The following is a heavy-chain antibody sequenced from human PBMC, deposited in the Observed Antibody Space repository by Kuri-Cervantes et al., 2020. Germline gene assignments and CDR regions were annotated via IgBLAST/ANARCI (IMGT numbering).Heavy chain of an antibody. J-gene: IGHJ5*02. CDR3: ARDSSGYYSGWFDP. V-gene: IGHV1-18*01. CDR1: GYTLTELS. Sequence: ASVKVSCKVSGYTLTELSMHWMRQAPGQGLEWMGWISAYNGNTNYAQKLQGRVTMTTDTSTSTAYMELRSLRSDDTAVYYCARDSSGYYSGWFDPWGQGTLVTVSS. D-gene: IGHD3-22*01. CDR2: ISAYNGNT.